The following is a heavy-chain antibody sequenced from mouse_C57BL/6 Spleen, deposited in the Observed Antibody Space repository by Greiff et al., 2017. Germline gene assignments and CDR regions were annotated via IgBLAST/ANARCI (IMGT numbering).Heavy chain of an antibody. CDR1: GFTFSDYY. CDR3: ARLFMDY. J-gene: IGHJ4*01. Sequence: EVKLVESGGGLVQPGGSLKLSCAASGFTFSDYYMYWVRQTPEKRLEWVAYISNGGGSTYYPDTVKGRFTISRDNAKNTLYLQMSRLKAEDTAMYYCARLFMDYWGQGTSVTVSS. V-gene: IGHV5-12*01. CDR2: ISNGGGST.